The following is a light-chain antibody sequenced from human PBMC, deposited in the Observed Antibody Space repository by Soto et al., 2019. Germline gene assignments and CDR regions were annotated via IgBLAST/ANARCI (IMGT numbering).Light chain of an antibody. Sequence: DIPMTQSPSTLSASVGDRVTITCRDSQSISIWLAWYQQKPGKAPNLLIYKTSSLESGVPSRFSGSGSGTEFTLTISSLQPDDFATYYCQHYNDYSWTFGPGTKVEIK. CDR1: QSISIW. V-gene: IGKV1-5*03. CDR3: QHYNDYSWT. J-gene: IGKJ1*01. CDR2: KTS.